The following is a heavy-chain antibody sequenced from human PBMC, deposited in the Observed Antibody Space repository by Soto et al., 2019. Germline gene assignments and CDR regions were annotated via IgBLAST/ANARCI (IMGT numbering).Heavy chain of an antibody. CDR1: GGTFSSYA. J-gene: IGHJ6*02. CDR2: IIPIFGTA. CDR3: ARDLRGVTMIVVATPSYYYYYGMDV. V-gene: IGHV1-69*13. Sequence: SVKVSCKASGGTFSSYAISWVRQTPGQGLEWMGGIIPIFGTANYAQKFQGRVTITADESTSTAYMELSSLRSEDTAVYYCARDLRGVTMIVVATPSYYYYYGMDVWGQGTTVTVS. D-gene: IGHD3-22*01.